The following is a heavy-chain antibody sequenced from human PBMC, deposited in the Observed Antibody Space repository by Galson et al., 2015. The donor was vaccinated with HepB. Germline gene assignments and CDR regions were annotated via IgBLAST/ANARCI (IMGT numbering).Heavy chain of an antibody. CDR3: AKDSGLWFGELLLPGFDY. Sequence: SLRLSCAASGFTFSSYAMSWVRQAPGKGLEWVSAISGSGGSTYYADSVKGRFTISRDNSKNTLYLQMNSLRAEDTAVYYCAKDSGLWFGELLLPGFDYWGQGTLVTVSS. CDR2: ISGSGGST. CDR1: GFTFSSYA. V-gene: IGHV3-23*01. J-gene: IGHJ4*02. D-gene: IGHD3-10*01.